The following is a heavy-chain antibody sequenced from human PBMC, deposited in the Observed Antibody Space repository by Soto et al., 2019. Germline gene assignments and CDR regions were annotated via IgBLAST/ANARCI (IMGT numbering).Heavy chain of an antibody. J-gene: IGHJ4*02. CDR3: ASHSGSYYAFDY. CDR2: IYYSGST. D-gene: IGHD1-26*01. Sequence: SETLSLTCTVSGGSISSSSYYWGWIRQPPGKGLEWIGSIYYSGSTYYNPSLKSRVTISVDTSKNQFSLKLSSVTAADTAVYYCASHSGSYYAFDYWGQGTLVIVSS. V-gene: IGHV4-39*01. CDR1: GGSISSSSYY.